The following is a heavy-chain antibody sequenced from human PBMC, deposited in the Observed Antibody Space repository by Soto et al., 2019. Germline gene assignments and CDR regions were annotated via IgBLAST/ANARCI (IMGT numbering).Heavy chain of an antibody. CDR3: ARSSSSSWYSGALDI. CDR2: IYSGGNT. V-gene: IGHV3-53*01. D-gene: IGHD6-13*01. J-gene: IGHJ3*02. CDR1: GFTVSSNY. Sequence: GGSLRLSCAASGFTVSSNYLSWVRQAPGKGLEWVSVIYSGGNTYYADSVKGRFTISRDNSKNTLYLQMNSLRAEDTAVYYCARSSSSSWYSGALDIWGQGTMVTVSS.